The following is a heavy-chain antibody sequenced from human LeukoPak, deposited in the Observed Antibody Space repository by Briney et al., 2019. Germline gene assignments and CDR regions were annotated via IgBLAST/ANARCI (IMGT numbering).Heavy chain of an antibody. CDR2: IIPIFGTA. CDR1: GYTFTSYD. V-gene: IGHV1-69*13. D-gene: IGHD5-18*01. Sequence: GASVKDSCKASGYTFTSYDINWVRQTTGQGLEWMGGIIPIFGTANYAQKFQGRVTITADESTSTAYMELSSLRSEDTAVYYCATQQSHTAMVTRAFDIWGQGTMVTVSS. J-gene: IGHJ3*02. CDR3: ATQQSHTAMVTRAFDI.